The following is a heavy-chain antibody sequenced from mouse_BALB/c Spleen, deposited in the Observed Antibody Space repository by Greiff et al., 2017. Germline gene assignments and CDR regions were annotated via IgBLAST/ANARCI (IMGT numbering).Heavy chain of an antibody. CDR1: GYTFTSYY. V-gene: IGHV1S81*02. J-gene: IGHJ4*01. Sequence: QVQLQQSGAELVKPGASVKLSCKASGYTFTSYYMYWVKQRPGQGLEWIGEINPSNGGTNFNEKFKSKATLTVDKSSSTAYMQLSSLTSEDSAVYYCARHGSSPYYYAMDYWGQGTSVTVSS. CDR2: INPSNGGT. D-gene: IGHD1-1*01. CDR3: ARHGSSPYYYAMDY.